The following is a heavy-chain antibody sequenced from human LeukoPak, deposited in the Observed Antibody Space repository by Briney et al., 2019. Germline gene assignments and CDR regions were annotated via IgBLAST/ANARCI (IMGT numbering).Heavy chain of an antibody. CDR3: ATDTSAYYSGYFVH. D-gene: IGHD3-22*01. J-gene: IGHJ4*02. V-gene: IGHV4-39*02. Sequence: SETLSLTCTVSGGSISSSSYYWGWLRQPPGKGLEWIGCIFYSGSTYYNPSLKSRVTISVDTSKNQFSLKLSSVTAADTAVYYCATDTSAYYSGYFVHWGQGALVTVSS. CDR1: GGSISSSSYY. CDR2: IFYSGST.